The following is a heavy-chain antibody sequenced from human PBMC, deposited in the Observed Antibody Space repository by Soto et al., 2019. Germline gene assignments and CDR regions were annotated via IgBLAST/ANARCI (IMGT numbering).Heavy chain of an antibody. CDR3: ASWIQLSHGKHISLYYYYGMDV. D-gene: IGHD5-18*01. V-gene: IGHV1-69*13. CDR2: IIPIFGTA. J-gene: IGHJ6*02. Sequence: GASVKVSCKASGGTFSSYAISWVRQAPGQGLEWMGGIIPIFGTANYAQKFQGRVTITADESTSTAYMELSSLRSEDTAVYYCASWIQLSHGKHISLYYYYGMDVWGQGTTVTVSS. CDR1: GGTFSSYA.